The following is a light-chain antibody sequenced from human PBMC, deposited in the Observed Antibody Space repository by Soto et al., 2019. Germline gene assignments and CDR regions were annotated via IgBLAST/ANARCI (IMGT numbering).Light chain of an antibody. J-gene: IGLJ3*02. V-gene: IGLV1-44*01. CDR3: AAWDDSLNGPV. Sequence: QSVLTQPPSASGTPGQRVTSSCSGSSSNIGSKTVNWYQQLPGTAPKLLIYSNNQRPSGVPDRFSGSKSGTSASLAISGLQSEDEADYHCAAWDDSLNGPVFGGGTKVTVL. CDR1: SSNIGSKT. CDR2: SNN.